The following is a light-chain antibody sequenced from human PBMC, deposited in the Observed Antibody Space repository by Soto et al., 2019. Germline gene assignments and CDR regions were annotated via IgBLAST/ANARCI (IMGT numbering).Light chain of an antibody. CDR3: QRYNDWPYI. J-gene: IGKJ2*01. V-gene: IGKV3-15*01. CDR2: EAS. CDR1: QSVSSN. Sequence: EIVMTQSPVTLSVSPGERVTLSCRASQSVSSNLAWYQQRPGQAPRLLIYEASTRATGVPDRFSGSGYGRTFTLTISSLQPEDFAVYYCQRYNDWPYIFGQGTNLEIK.